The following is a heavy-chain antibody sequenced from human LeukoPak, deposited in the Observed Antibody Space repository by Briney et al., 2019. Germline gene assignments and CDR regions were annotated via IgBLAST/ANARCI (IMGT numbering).Heavy chain of an antibody. CDR2: FSSDGRST. D-gene: IGHD3-10*01. V-gene: IGHV3-30*18. J-gene: IGHJ4*02. CDR1: GFTFSTFN. Sequence: AGSLRLSCAASGFTFSTFNMHWVRQAPGKGLEWVAVFSSDGRSTFYAENVQGRFTLSRDNSKNTLSLQMNSLRAEDTAVYYCAKSYYYHSGSFDYWGQGTLVTVSS. CDR3: AKSYYYHSGSFDY.